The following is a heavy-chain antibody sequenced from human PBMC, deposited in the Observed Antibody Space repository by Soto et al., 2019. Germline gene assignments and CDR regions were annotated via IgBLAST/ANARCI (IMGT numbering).Heavy chain of an antibody. CDR3: AKTVGATKPGDY. Sequence: EVQVLESVGALVYPTGSLRLSCSASGFNFTNHVINWVRQAPGKGLEWVSSISNSDDVGFYADSVRGRFIVSRDISTNSVFLQMNFLRVEDTAIYYCAKTVGATKPGDYLGQGPLVTFSS. CDR1: GFNFTNHV. CDR2: ISNSDDVG. V-gene: IGHV3-23*01. J-gene: IGHJ4*02. D-gene: IGHD1-26*01.